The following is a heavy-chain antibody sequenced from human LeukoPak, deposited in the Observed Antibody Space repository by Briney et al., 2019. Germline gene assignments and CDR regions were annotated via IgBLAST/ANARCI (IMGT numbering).Heavy chain of an antibody. CDR3: ARSKVRGVITYYFDY. CDR1: GGSISSGSYY. Sequence: SQTLSLTCTVSGGSISSGSYYWSWIRQPAGKGLEWIGRIYTSGSTNYNPSLKSRVTISVYTSKNQFSLKLSSVTAADTAVYYCARSKVRGVITYYFDYWGQGTLVTVSS. J-gene: IGHJ4*02. D-gene: IGHD3-10*01. V-gene: IGHV4-61*02. CDR2: IYTSGST.